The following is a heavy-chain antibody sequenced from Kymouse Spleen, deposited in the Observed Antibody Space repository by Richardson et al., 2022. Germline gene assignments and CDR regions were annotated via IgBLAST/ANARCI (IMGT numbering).Heavy chain of an antibody. J-gene: IGHJ4*02. V-gene: IGHV3-30*18. Sequence: QVQLVESGGGVVQPGRSLRLSCAASGFTFSSYGMHWVRQAPGKGLEWVAVISYDGSNKYYADSVKGRFTISRDNSKNTLYLQMNSLRAEDTAVYYCAKAPHYYGSGSPLDYWGQGTLVTVSS. CDR2: ISYDGSNK. CDR1: GFTFSSYG. CDR3: AKAPHYYGSGSPLDY. D-gene: IGHD3-10*01.